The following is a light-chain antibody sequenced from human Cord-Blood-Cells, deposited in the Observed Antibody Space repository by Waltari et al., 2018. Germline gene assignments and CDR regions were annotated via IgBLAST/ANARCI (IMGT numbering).Light chain of an antibody. CDR3: QQYYSYPWT. Sequence: AIRMTQSPSSFSASTGARVTITCRASQGISSYLAWYQQKPGKAPKRLIYAASTLQSGVPSRFSGSGSGTDFTLTISCLQSEDFATYYCQQYYSYPWTFGQGTKVEIK. CDR2: AAS. V-gene: IGKV1-8*01. J-gene: IGKJ1*01. CDR1: QGISSY.